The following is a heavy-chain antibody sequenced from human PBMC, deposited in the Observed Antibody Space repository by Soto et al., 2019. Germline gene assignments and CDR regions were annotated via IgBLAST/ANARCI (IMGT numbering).Heavy chain of an antibody. CDR3: ARQGFGPLHGLVDV. CDR1: GGSISSGGYS. CDR2: MYHSGST. V-gene: IGHV4-30-2*01. D-gene: IGHD3-10*01. Sequence: PSETLSLTCAVSGGSISSGGYSWSWIRQPPGKGLEWIGYMYHSGSTYYNPSLKSRVTISIDRSKNQFSLELSSVTAADTALYYCARQGFGPLHGLVDVWGQGTTVTVSS. J-gene: IGHJ6*02.